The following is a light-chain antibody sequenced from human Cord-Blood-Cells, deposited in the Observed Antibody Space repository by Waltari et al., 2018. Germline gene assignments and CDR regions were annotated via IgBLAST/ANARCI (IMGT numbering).Light chain of an antibody. Sequence: SSELTQDPAVSVALGQTVRITCQGDSLRSYYASWYQQKPGQAPVLVIYGKNNRPTGIPVLFSGSSTVNTASLTITGAQAEDEGDYYCNSRDSSGNHLVVFGGGTKLTVL. CDR3: NSRDSSGNHLVV. J-gene: IGLJ2*01. CDR2: GKN. V-gene: IGLV3-19*01. CDR1: SLRSYY.